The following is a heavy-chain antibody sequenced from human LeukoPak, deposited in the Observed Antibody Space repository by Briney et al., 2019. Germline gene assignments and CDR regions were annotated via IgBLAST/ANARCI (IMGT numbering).Heavy chain of an antibody. V-gene: IGHV4-39*01. CDR1: GGSISSSSYY. CDR3: ARAKGAPAAIRGFYYYGMDV. CDR2: IYYSGST. J-gene: IGHJ6*02. D-gene: IGHD2-2*02. Sequence: PSETLSLTCTVSGGSISSSSYYWGWIRQPPGKGLEWIGSIYYSGSTYYNPSLKSRVTISVDTSKNQFSLKLSSVTAADTAVYYCARAKGAPAAIRGFYYYGMDVWGQGTTVTVSS.